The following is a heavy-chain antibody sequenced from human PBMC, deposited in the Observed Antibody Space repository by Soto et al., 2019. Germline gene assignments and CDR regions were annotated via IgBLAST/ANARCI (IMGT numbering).Heavy chain of an antibody. V-gene: IGHV3-7*01. Sequence: PGGSLRLSCAASGFTFSRYWMSWVRQAPGKGLEWVANIKQDGSEKYYVDSVKGRFTISRDNAKNSLYLQMNSLRAEDTAVYYCASLNSSSSWYGRRGYYFDYWGQGTLVTVSS. J-gene: IGHJ4*02. D-gene: IGHD6-13*01. CDR3: ASLNSSSSWYGRRGYYFDY. CDR1: GFTFSRYW. CDR2: IKQDGSEK.